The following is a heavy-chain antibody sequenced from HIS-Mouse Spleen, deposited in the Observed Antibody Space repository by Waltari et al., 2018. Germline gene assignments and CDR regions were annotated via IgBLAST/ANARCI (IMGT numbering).Heavy chain of an antibody. V-gene: IGHV1-2*02. CDR1: GSTFTGYF. Sequence: QVQLVPSGAEVKKPGASVKVACKASGSTFTGYFMHWVRQAPGQGLEWMGWINPNSGGTNYAQKFQGRVTMTRDTSISTAYMELSRLRSDDTAVYYCARVYSSSWRGFDYWGQGTLVTVSA. J-gene: IGHJ4*02. CDR3: ARVYSSSWRGFDY. D-gene: IGHD6-6*01. CDR2: INPNSGGT.